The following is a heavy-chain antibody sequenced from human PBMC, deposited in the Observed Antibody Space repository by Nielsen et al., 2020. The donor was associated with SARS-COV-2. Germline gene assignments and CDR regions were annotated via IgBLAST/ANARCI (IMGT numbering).Heavy chain of an antibody. CDR1: GGSISSSSYY. V-gene: IGHV4-39*01. CDR3: ARHVVAAAVRFDP. D-gene: IGHD6-13*01. Sequence: SETLSLTCTVSGGSISSSSYYWGWIRQPPGKGLEWIGSIYYSGSTYYNPSLKSRVTISVDTSKNQFSLKLSSVTAADTAVYYCARHVVAAAVRFDPWGQGTLVTVSS. CDR2: IYYSGST. J-gene: IGHJ5*02.